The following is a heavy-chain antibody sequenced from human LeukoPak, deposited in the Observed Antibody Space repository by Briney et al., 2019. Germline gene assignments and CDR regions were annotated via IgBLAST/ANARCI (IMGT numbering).Heavy chain of an antibody. J-gene: IGHJ6*02. V-gene: IGHV4-59*03. CDR2: IHYSGST. CDR1: GGSISGFY. CDR3: AKFGLYYNMDV. D-gene: IGHD3-16*01. Sequence: SETLSLTCAVSGGSISGFYWTWIRQPPGKGLEFIGQIHYSGSTDYNPSLKSRITMSVDTSKNQFFLSLNSVTAADTAVYYCAKFGLYYNMDVWGQGTTVTVSS.